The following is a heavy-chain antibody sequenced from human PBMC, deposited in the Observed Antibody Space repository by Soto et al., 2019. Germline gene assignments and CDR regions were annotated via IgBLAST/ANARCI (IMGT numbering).Heavy chain of an antibody. Sequence: QVQLEESGGGVVQPGRSLSLSCAASGFTFSSFSLHWVRQAPGKGLEWLALISYDGSTIYNPDSVKGRFIISRDNSKNTLYLQLNSQRPEDTAVYYCARTTTVAGTPEFDYWGQGTLVTVSS. CDR2: ISYDGSTI. V-gene: IGHV3-30-3*01. J-gene: IGHJ4*02. CDR3: ARTTTVAGTPEFDY. D-gene: IGHD6-19*01. CDR1: GFTFSSFS.